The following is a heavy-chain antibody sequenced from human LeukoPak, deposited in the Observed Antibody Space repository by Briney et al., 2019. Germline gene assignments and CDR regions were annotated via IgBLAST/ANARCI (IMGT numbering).Heavy chain of an antibody. J-gene: IGHJ3*01. Sequence: PGGSLRLSCAASGFTFSSFSMNWVRQSPEKGLEWVSSITAGSSHISYGDSMKGRFTISRDNAKNSLYLQMNSLRADDSAVYYCARDPNSKIGAFDLWGQGTMVTVSS. D-gene: IGHD2/OR15-2a*01. CDR3: ARDPNSKIGAFDL. V-gene: IGHV3-21*01. CDR1: GFTFSSFS. CDR2: ITAGSSHI.